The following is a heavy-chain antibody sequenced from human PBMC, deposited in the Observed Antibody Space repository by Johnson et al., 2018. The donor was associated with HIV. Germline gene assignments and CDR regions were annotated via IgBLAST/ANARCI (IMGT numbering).Heavy chain of an antibody. CDR2: IKQDGSEK. V-gene: IGHV3-7*04. CDR3: ARGLRAGIVVVYDAFDM. D-gene: IGHD3-22*01. CDR1: GFTFSSYW. J-gene: IGHJ3*02. Sequence: VQLVESGGGLVQPGGSLRLSCAASGFTFSSYWMSWVRQAPGKGLEWVANIKQDGSEKYYVDSVKGRFTISRDNAKNTLYLQMNSLRAEDTAVYYCARGLRAGIVVVYDAFDMWGQGTMVTVSS.